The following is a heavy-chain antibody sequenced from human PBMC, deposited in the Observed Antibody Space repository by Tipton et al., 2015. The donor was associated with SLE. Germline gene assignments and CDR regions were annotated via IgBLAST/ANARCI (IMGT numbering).Heavy chain of an antibody. V-gene: IGHV3-48*01. CDR3: ASGSYQYYFDY. CDR1: GFTFSSYS. J-gene: IGHJ4*02. D-gene: IGHD1-26*01. CDR2: ISSSSSTI. Sequence: SLRLSCAASGFTFSSYSMNWVRQAPGKGLEWVSYISSSSSTIYYADSVKGRFTIYRDNAKNSVYLQMNSLRADDTAVYYCASGSYQYYFDYWGQGTLVTVSS.